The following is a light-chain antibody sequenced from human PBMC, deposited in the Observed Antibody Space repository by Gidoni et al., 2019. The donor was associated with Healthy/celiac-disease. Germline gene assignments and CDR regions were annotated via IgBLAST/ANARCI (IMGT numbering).Light chain of an antibody. V-gene: IGKV3-20*01. Sequence: EIALMQSSGTLSLSPGERATLSCRASQCVSSSYLAWYQQKLGQAPRLLIYGASSRATGIPDRFSGSGSGTDFTLAISRLEPGDFTVYYCQQYGSSPLTFGGGTKVKIK. CDR3: QQYGSSPLT. CDR1: QCVSSSY. CDR2: GAS. J-gene: IGKJ4*01.